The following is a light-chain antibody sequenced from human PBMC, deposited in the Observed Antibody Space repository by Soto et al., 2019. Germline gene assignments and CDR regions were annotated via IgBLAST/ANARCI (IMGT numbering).Light chain of an antibody. V-gene: IGKV3-15*01. CDR1: QRAGIL. CDR2: RAS. Sequence: VLTQSSATLSVSPGERVILSWWDSQRAGILLAWYQQKPGQAPILLIYRASTMATDIPSRFSGRGSGTEFSLTINSLQSEDFAVYYCQQYNNWPITFGQGTRLEI. CDR3: QQYNNWPIT. J-gene: IGKJ5*01.